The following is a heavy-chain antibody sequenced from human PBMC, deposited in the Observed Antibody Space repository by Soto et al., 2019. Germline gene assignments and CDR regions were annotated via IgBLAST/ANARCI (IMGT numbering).Heavy chain of an antibody. V-gene: IGHV4-34*01. CDR1: GGSFSGYY. D-gene: IGHD3-3*01. CDR2: INHSGST. CDR3: ARGREDYDFWSGYYPGRYYYYMDV. Sequence: SETLSLTCAVYGGSFSGYYWSWIRQPPGKGLEWIGEINHSGSTNYNPSLKSRVTISVDTSKNQFSLKLSSVTAADTAVYYCARGREDYDFWSGYYPGRYYYYMDVWGKGTTVTVSS. J-gene: IGHJ6*03.